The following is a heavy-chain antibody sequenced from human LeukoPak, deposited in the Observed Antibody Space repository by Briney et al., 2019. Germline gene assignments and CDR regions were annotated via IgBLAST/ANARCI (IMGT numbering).Heavy chain of an antibody. V-gene: IGHV4-39*01. J-gene: IGHJ3*02. D-gene: IGHD4-23*01. CDR2: IYYSGRT. Sequence: SETLSLTCTVSGGSISSSSYYWGWIRQPPGKGLEWIGSIYYSGRTYYNPSLKSRVTISVDTSKNQFSLKLSSVTAADTAVYYCARHSVVTQVVAGSGDAFDIWGQGTMVTVSS. CDR1: GGSISSSSYY. CDR3: ARHSVVTQVVAGSGDAFDI.